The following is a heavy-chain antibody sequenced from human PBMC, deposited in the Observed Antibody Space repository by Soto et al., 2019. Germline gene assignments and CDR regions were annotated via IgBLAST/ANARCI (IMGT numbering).Heavy chain of an antibody. V-gene: IGHV1-18*01. D-gene: IGHD1-1*01. CDR3: ARGRYGDY. CDR1: GYAFTTYG. CDR2: SSAHNGNT. Sequence: QVHLVQSGAEVKKPGASVKVSCQGSGYAFTTYGITWVRQAPGQGLEWMGWSSAHNGNTNYAQKLQGRVTVTRDTSSSTAYMELRSLRYDDTAVYYCARGRYGDYWGKGALVTVSS. J-gene: IGHJ4*02.